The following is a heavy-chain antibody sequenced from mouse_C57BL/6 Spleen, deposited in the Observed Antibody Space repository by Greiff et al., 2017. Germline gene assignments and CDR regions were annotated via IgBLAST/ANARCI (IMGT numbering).Heavy chain of an antibody. CDR2: IHPSDSDT. CDR1: GYTFTSYW. J-gene: IGHJ4*01. V-gene: IGHV1-74*01. CDR3: AMEVYSNYGAMDY. Sequence: QVQLKQSGADLVKPGASLKVSCKASGYTFTSYWMHWVQQRPGQGLEWIGRIHPSDSDTNYNQKFKGKATLTVDKSSSTAYMQLSRLTSEDSAVYYCAMEVYSNYGAMDYWGQGTSVTVSS. D-gene: IGHD2-5*01.